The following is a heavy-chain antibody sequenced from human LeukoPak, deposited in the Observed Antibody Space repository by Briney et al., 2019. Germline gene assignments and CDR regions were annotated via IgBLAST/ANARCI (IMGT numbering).Heavy chain of an antibody. CDR1: GFTFSSYS. J-gene: IGHJ4*02. CDR2: ISSSSSYI. Sequence: GGSLRLSCAASGFTFSSYSMNWVRQAPGKGLEWVSSISSSSSYIYYADSVKGRFTISRDNAKNSLYLQMNSLRAEDTAVYYCARDSVNGYGSGSYYTDYWGQGTLVTVSS. CDR3: ARDSVNGYGSGSYYTDY. V-gene: IGHV3-21*01. D-gene: IGHD3-10*01.